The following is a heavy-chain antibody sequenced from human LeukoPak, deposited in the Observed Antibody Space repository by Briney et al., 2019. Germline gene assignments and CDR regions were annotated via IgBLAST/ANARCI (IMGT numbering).Heavy chain of an antibody. Sequence: ASVKVSCEASGYTFTSYSMHWVRQAPGQGLEWMGWINPNSGGTNYAQKFQGRVTMTRDTSISTAYMELSRLRSDDTAVYYCEWVGGSSSDYWGQGTLVTVSS. J-gene: IGHJ4*02. D-gene: IGHD6-6*01. V-gene: IGHV1-2*02. CDR3: EWVGGSSSDY. CDR2: INPNSGGT. CDR1: GYTFTSYS.